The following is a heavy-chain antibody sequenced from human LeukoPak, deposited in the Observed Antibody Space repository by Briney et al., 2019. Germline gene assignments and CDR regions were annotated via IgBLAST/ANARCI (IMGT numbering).Heavy chain of an antibody. J-gene: IGHJ4*02. CDR1: GYTFTSYD. CDR3: ARGLPPRRNYDSSGYYSYYFDY. D-gene: IGHD3-22*01. V-gene: IGHV1-8*02. CDR2: MNPNSGNT. Sequence: ASVKVSCKASGYTFTSYDINWVRQATGQGLEWMGWMNPNSGNTGYAQKFQGRVTMTTDTSTSTAYMELRSLTSDDTAVFYCARGLPPRRNYDSSGYYSYYFDYWGQGTLVTVSS.